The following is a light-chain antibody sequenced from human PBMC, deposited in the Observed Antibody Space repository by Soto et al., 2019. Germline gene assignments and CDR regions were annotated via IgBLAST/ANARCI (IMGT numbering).Light chain of an antibody. J-gene: IGLJ1*01. Sequence: QSVLTQPASVSGSPGQSISISCTGTSSDVGGYSHVSWYQQHPGKAPKVMIYDVSNRPSGVSSRFSGSKSGNTAFLTISGLQAEDEADFYCSAFTSRNTYVFGPGTKVTVL. CDR3: SAFTSRNTYV. V-gene: IGLV2-14*03. CDR2: DVS. CDR1: SSDVGGYSH.